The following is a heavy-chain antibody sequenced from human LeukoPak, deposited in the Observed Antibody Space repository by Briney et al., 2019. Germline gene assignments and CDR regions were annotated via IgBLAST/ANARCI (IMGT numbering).Heavy chain of an antibody. D-gene: IGHD7-27*01. J-gene: IGHJ5*02. CDR2: IYTSGST. Sequence: SETLSLTCTVSGGSISSYYWSWIRQPPGKGLEWIGYIYTSGSTNYIPSLKSRVTISVDTSKNQFSLKLSSVTAADTAVYYCARLGSGFDPWGQGTLVTVSS. CDR3: ARLGSGFDP. V-gene: IGHV4-4*09. CDR1: GGSISSYY.